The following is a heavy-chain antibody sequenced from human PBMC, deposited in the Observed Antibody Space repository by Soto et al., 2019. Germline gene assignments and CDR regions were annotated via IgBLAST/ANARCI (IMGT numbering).Heavy chain of an antibody. CDR3: ARTLSIATRQFDF. D-gene: IGHD6-6*01. Sequence: SETLSLTCTVSGDSINSHYWTWTRQSPGKGLEWIGYIYYSGDTNYNPSLKSRVTISMDTSRNQFSLKLASVTAADTAVYYCARTLSIATRQFDFWGHGILVTV. J-gene: IGHJ4*01. CDR1: GDSINSHY. V-gene: IGHV4-59*11. CDR2: IYYSGDT.